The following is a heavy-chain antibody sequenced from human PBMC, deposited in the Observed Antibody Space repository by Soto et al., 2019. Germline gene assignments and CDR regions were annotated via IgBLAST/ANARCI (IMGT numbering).Heavy chain of an antibody. D-gene: IGHD1-26*01. CDR3: ARASGSYTRYYGMDV. J-gene: IGHJ6*02. Sequence: QVQLQESGPGLVKPSETLSLTCTVSGGSISSYYWSWIRQPPGKGLEWIGYIYYSGSTNYNPSLKSRVTISVDTSKNQFSLKLSSVTAADTAVYYCARASGSYTRYYGMDVWGQGTTVTVSS. V-gene: IGHV4-59*01. CDR1: GGSISSYY. CDR2: IYYSGST.